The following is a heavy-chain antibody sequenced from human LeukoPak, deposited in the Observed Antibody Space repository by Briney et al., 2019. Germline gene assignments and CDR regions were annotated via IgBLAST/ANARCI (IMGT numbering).Heavy chain of an antibody. D-gene: IGHD3-22*01. CDR1: GFTFSSYS. Sequence: PGGSLRLSCAASGFTFSSYSMNWVRQAPGKGLEWVSYISSSSSTIYYADSVKGRFTISRDNAKNSLYLQMNSLRDEDTAVYYCARHEITMIVVVITRHAFDIWGQGTMVTVSS. V-gene: IGHV3-48*02. J-gene: IGHJ3*02. CDR2: ISSSSSTI. CDR3: ARHEITMIVVVITRHAFDI.